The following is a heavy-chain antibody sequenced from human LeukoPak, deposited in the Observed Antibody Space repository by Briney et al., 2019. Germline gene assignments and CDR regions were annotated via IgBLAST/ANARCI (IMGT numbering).Heavy chain of an antibody. V-gene: IGHV4-39*01. CDR3: ASRYYSYYYMDV. J-gene: IGHJ6*03. CDR1: GASISSMSYY. Sequence: SETLSLTCNVSGASISSMSYYWGWIRQPPGKGLEWIGSNYYSGSTDYNPSLKSRVTISVDTSKNQFSLKLTSVTAADTAVYYCASRYYSYYYMDVWGKGTTVIVSS. CDR2: NYYSGST.